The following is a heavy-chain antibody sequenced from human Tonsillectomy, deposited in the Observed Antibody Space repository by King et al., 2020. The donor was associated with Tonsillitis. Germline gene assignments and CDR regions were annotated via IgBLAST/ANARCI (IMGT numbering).Heavy chain of an antibody. J-gene: IGHJ3*02. CDR2: INSDGSST. V-gene: IGHV3-74*01. CDR1: GFTFSSYW. CDR3: ARPGYSYGYLEAFDI. Sequence: EVQLVESGGGLVQPGGSLRLSCAASGFTFSSYWMHWVRQAPGKGLVWVSRINSDGSSTSYADSVKGRFTISRDNAKNTLYLQMNSLRAEDTAVYYCARPGYSYGYLEAFDIWGQGTMVTVSS. D-gene: IGHD5-18*01.